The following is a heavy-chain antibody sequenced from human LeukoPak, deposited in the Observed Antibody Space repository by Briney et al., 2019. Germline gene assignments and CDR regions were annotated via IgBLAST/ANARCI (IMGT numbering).Heavy chain of an antibody. D-gene: IGHD3-10*01. CDR3: ARGITRRRTFDI. CDR2: IYYSGST. CDR1: GGSVSSGDYY. Sequence: SETLSLTCTVSGGSVSSGDYYWSWIRQPPGKGLEWIGYIYYSGSTYYNPSLKSRVTISVDTSKNQFSLKLSSVTAADTALYYCARGITRRRTFDIWGQGTMVTVSS. V-gene: IGHV4-30-4*01. J-gene: IGHJ3*02.